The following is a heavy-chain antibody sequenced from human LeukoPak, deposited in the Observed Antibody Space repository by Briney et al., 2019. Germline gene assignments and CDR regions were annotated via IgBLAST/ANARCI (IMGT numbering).Heavy chain of an antibody. V-gene: IGHV4-59*08. CDR2: IYYSGST. Sequence: PSETLSLTCTVSGGSISSYYWSWIRQPPGKGLEWIGYIYYSGSTNYNPSLKSRVTISVDTSKNQFSLKLSSVTAADTAVYYCAGSISTRYLAYWGQGTLVTVSS. D-gene: IGHD6-6*01. CDR3: AGSISTRYLAY. J-gene: IGHJ4*02. CDR1: GGSISSYY.